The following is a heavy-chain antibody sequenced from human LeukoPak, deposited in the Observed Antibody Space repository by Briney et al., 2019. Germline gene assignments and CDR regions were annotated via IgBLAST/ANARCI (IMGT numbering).Heavy chain of an antibody. J-gene: IGHJ4*02. CDR1: GFTFSSDV. D-gene: IGHD3-16*01. V-gene: IGHV3-64*02. CDR3: ARIGPGGHFDY. CDR2: ISVNGDST. Sequence: PGGSLRLSCAASGFTFSSDVLHWVRQAPGKGLEYVSGISVNGDSTYYADFVKGRFTMSRDNSRNTLNLQMGSLRAEVTAVYYCARIGPGGHFDYWGQGTLVTVSS.